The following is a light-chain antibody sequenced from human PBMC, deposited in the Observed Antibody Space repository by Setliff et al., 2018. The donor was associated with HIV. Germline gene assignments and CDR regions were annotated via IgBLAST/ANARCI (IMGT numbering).Light chain of an antibody. V-gene: IGLV2-14*01. J-gene: IGLJ3*02. Sequence: QSALAQPASVSGSPGQSIAISCTGTSSDVGGYNSVSWFQQHPGKAPTLIIFEVTNRPSGVSNRFSGSKSGNTASLTISGLQAEDEGDYYCSSYTRDATVMFGGGTKVTVL. CDR3: SSYTRDATVM. CDR1: SSDVGGYNS. CDR2: EVT.